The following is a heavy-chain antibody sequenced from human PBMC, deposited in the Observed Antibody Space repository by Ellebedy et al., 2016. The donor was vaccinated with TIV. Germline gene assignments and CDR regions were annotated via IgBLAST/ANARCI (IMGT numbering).Heavy chain of an antibody. Sequence: GESLKIPCAAPGFSFNTFGMHWVRQAPGKGLEWVAVISFDGVLLYYSDSVKDRFTISRDNSKSTLDLQMNGLRPEDTAVYYCAKEYHSRGYGAFFDYWGQGALVTVSS. V-gene: IGHV3-30*18. CDR3: AKEYHSRGYGAFFDY. D-gene: IGHD3-22*01. CDR1: GFSFNTFG. J-gene: IGHJ4*02. CDR2: ISFDGVLL.